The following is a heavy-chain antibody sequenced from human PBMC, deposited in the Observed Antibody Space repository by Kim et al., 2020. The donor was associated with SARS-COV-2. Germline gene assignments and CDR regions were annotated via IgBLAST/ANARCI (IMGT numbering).Heavy chain of an antibody. D-gene: IGHD3-3*02. J-gene: IGHJ4*02. Sequence: SETLSLTCTVSGGSISSSIYYWGWIRQPPGRGLEWIGSTHYSGSTYYNPSLKSRVTISVDTSENQFSLKLSSVTAADTAVYSCARRPSIFRATEYYFDYWGQGTLVTVSS. CDR2: THYSGST. CDR1: GGSISSSIYY. V-gene: IGHV4-39*01. CDR3: ARRPSIFRATEYYFDY.